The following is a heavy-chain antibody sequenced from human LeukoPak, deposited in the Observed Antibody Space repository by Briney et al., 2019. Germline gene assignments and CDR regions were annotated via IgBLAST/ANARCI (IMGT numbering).Heavy chain of an antibody. V-gene: IGHV3-48*02. J-gene: IGHJ3*02. D-gene: IGHD3-9*01. CDR1: GFTFSSYS. CDR3: AREVLIRYFDWGRAFDI. Sequence: GGSLRLSCAASGFTFSSYSMNWVRQAPGKGLEWVSYISSSSSTIYYADSVKGRFTISRDNAKNSLYLQMNSLRDEDTAVYYCAREVLIRYFDWGRAFDIWGQGTMVTVSS. CDR2: ISSSSSTI.